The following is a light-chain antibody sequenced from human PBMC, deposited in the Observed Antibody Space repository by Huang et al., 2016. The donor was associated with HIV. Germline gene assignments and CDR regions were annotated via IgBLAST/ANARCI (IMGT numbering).Light chain of an antibody. CDR1: QSVRSY. J-gene: IGKJ1*01. CDR2: GAS. Sequence: EIVLTQSPATLSLSPGERATLSCRASQSVRSYLAWYQQKPGQAPRVRISGASKRATGIPARFSGAGSGTDFTLTISSLEPEDFAVYYFQQRSNWPQTFGQGTKVEIK. CDR3: QQRSNWPQT. V-gene: IGKV3-11*01.